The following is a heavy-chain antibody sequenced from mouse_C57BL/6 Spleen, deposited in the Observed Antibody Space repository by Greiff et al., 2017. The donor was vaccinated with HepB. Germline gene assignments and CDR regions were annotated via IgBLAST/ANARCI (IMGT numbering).Heavy chain of an antibody. V-gene: IGHV1-53*01. Sequence: VQLQQSGTELVKPGASVKLSCKASGYTFTSYWMHWVKQRPGQGLEWIGNINPSNGGTNYNEKFKSKATLTVDKSSSTAYMQLSSLTSEDSAVYDWAISWEIYDGYYGYAMDDWCQGTSVTVSS. CDR3: AISWEIYDGYYGYAMDD. CDR1: GYTFTSYW. D-gene: IGHD2-3*01. J-gene: IGHJ4*01. CDR2: INPSNGGT.